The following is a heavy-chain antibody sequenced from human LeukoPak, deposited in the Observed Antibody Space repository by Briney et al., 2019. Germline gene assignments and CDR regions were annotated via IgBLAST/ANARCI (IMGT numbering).Heavy chain of an antibody. Sequence: KTSETLSLTCTVSGGSINSYYWTWIRQPPGKGQEWIGYIYYSGSTHYNPSLNSRVTISMDTSKNHFSLKLGSVTAADTAIYYCARTSRHFYGSGSNLTPWPADMDVWGQGTKVTVSS. J-gene: IGHJ6*02. V-gene: IGHV4-59*01. D-gene: IGHD3-10*01. CDR1: GGSINSYY. CDR2: IYYSGST. CDR3: ARTSRHFYGSGSNLTPWPADMDV.